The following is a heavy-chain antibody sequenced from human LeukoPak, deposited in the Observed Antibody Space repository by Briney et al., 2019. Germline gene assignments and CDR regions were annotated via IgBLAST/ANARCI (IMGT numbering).Heavy chain of an antibody. CDR1: GGSISSGNYY. Sequence: SETLSLTCTVSGGSISSGNYYWRWIRQPAGKGLEWIGRIHTSGSTNYNPSLKSRVTISVDTSKNQFSLKLSSVTAADTAVYYCARDYGSGWLYWGEGTLVTVSS. CDR3: ARDYGSGWLY. V-gene: IGHV4-61*02. J-gene: IGHJ4*02. D-gene: IGHD6-19*01. CDR2: IHTSGST.